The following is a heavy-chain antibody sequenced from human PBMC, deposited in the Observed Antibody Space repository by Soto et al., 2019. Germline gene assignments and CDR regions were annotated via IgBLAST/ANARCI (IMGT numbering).Heavy chain of an antibody. CDR3: ARVPTVTTSSNFDY. D-gene: IGHD4-17*01. CDR1: GGSISSGDYY. J-gene: IGHJ4*02. V-gene: IGHV4-30-4*01. Sequence: QVQLQESGPGLVKPSQTLSLTCTVSGGSISSGDYYWSWIRQPPGKGLEWIGYIYYSGSTYYHPSLKRRVTISVAPSKTQCSLKLTSVTAADTAVYYCARVPTVTTSSNFDYWGQGTLVTVSS. CDR2: IYYSGST.